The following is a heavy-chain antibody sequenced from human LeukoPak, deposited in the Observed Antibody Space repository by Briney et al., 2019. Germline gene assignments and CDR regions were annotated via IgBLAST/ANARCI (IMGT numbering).Heavy chain of an antibody. CDR1: GFTFTSFA. Sequence: PGGSLRLSCAASGFTFTSFAMTWVRQAPGKGLEWVSAISGSGGSTYYADSVKGRFTISRDNSKNTLYLQMNSLRAEDTAVYYCAKWGFLEWLLSVFDYWGQGTLVTVSS. CDR2: ISGSGGST. CDR3: AKWGFLEWLLSVFDY. V-gene: IGHV3-23*01. D-gene: IGHD3-3*01. J-gene: IGHJ4*02.